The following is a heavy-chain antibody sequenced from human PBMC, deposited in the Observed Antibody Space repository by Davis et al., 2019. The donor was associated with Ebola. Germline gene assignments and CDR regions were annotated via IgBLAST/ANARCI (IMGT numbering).Heavy chain of an antibody. J-gene: IGHJ4*02. Sequence: GESLKISCKGSGYSFGGHWIIWVRQVPGKGLEWMGGVYPDDSAAKYSPSFQGQVTISADKSITTAYLQWSSLKASDTAMYYCARWLAAAGLDHWGQGTVVTASS. CDR3: ARWLAAAGLDH. D-gene: IGHD6-13*01. CDR2: VYPDDSAA. V-gene: IGHV5-51*01. CDR1: GYSFGGHW.